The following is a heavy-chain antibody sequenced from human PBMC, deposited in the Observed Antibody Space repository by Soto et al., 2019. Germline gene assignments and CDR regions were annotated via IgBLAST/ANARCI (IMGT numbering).Heavy chain of an antibody. J-gene: IGHJ4*02. Sequence: QVQLQESGPGLVKPSGTLSLTCAVSGGSISSSNWWSWVRQPPGKGLEWIGEIYHSGSTNYNPSLKSRVTLPVATSKHPFSLKPSSVTAADTAVYYCARCVAAAGPIDYWGQGTLVTVSS. V-gene: IGHV4-4*02. D-gene: IGHD6-13*01. CDR2: IYHSGST. CDR1: GGSISSSNW. CDR3: ARCVAAAGPIDY.